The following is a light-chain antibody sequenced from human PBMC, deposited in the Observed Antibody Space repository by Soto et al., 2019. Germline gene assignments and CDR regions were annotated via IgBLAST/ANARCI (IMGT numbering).Light chain of an antibody. CDR3: QQRYNSTLT. CDR2: GAS. V-gene: IGKV3-15*01. J-gene: IGKJ4*01. Sequence: EIVITQSPATLSVSPGERATLSCRASYSITNDLAWYQHKPGQAPRLLIHGASRRDTGIPARFSAVGSGTDFTLTISSLQSEDFAVYYCQQRYNSTLTFGGGTKVDNK. CDR1: YSITND.